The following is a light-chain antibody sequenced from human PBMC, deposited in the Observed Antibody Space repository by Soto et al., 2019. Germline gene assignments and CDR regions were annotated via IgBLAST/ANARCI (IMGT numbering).Light chain of an antibody. J-gene: IGLJ2*01. CDR3: CSSGSDNNVV. Sequence: QSALTQPPSASGSPGQSVTISCTGTSSDVGGYNYVSWYQQHPGAAPKLMIYEVLKRPSGVPDRFSGSKSGNTASLTVSGLQDEDESDCYCCSSGSDNNVVFGGGTKLTVL. CDR1: SSDVGGYNY. CDR2: EVL. V-gene: IGLV2-8*01.